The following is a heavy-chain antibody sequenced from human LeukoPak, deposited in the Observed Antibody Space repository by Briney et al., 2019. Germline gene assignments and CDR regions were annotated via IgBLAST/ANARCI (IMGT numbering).Heavy chain of an antibody. D-gene: IGHD2-8*01. CDR3: ARDPSLFNGYFAY. V-gene: IGHV4-4*07. CDR1: GDSISGYY. CDR2: IYTSGNT. J-gene: IGHJ4*02. Sequence: SETLSLTCTVSGDSISGYYWNWIRQPAGKGLEWIGRIYTSGNTNYKPSLKSRVTMSVDTSKNQISLSLTSVTAADTAVYYCARDPSLFNGYFAYRGQGILVTVSS.